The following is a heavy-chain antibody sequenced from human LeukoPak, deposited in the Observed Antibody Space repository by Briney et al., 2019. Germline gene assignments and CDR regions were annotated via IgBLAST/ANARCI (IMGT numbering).Heavy chain of an antibody. D-gene: IGHD5-18*01. CDR1: GYSISSGYY. CDR3: ARTTEGGYTYGYFYYYYMDV. J-gene: IGHJ6*03. Sequence: SETLSLTCTVSGYSISSGYYWGWIRQPPGKGLEWIGYIYYSGSTNYNPSLKSRVTISVDTSKNQFSLKLTSVTAADTAVYYCARTTEGGYTYGYFYYYYMDVWGKGTTVTISS. CDR2: IYYSGST. V-gene: IGHV4-38-2*02.